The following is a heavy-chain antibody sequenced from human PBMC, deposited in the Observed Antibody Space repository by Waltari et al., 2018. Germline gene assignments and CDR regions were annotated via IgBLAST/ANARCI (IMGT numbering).Heavy chain of an antibody. CDR2: IYSGGST. CDR3: AKEGYGDYIFGYTHYYYYMDV. CDR1: GFTFSSYA. J-gene: IGHJ6*03. D-gene: IGHD4-17*01. V-gene: IGHV3-23*03. Sequence: EVQLLESGGGLVQPGGSLRLSCAASGFTFSSYAMSWVRQAPGKGLGWVSVIYSGGSTYDADSVKGRFTISRDNSKNTLYLQMNSLRAEDTAVYYCAKEGYGDYIFGYTHYYYYMDVWGKGTTVTVSS.